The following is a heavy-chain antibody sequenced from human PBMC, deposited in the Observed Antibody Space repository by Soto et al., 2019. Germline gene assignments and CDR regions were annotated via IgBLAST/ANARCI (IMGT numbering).Heavy chain of an antibody. J-gene: IGHJ6*03. CDR3: ARDVRGSGLRMAVNYYFMDV. V-gene: IGHV3-11*01. D-gene: IGHD3-10*01. Sequence: QVQLVESGGGLVKPGGSLRLSCAASGFTFSDYYMNWIRQAPGKGLEWISYISTSGSTIYYADSVKGRFTISRDNAKNSLSLQMNSVRAEDTAVYYCARDVRGSGLRMAVNYYFMDVWGKGTTVTVSS. CDR2: ISTSGSTI. CDR1: GFTFSDYY.